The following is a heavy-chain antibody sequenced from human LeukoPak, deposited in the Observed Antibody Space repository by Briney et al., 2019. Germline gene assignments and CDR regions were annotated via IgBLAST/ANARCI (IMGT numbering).Heavy chain of an antibody. Sequence: GGSLRLSCAASGFTFSSYEMNWVRQAPGKGLEWVSYISSSGTTIYYADSVKGRFTISRDNAKNSLYLQMNSLRAEDTAVYYCAREPISDSTLDYWGQGTLVTVSS. D-gene: IGHD6-13*01. CDR1: GFTFSSYE. CDR3: AREPISDSTLDY. CDR2: ISSSGTTI. V-gene: IGHV3-48*03. J-gene: IGHJ4*02.